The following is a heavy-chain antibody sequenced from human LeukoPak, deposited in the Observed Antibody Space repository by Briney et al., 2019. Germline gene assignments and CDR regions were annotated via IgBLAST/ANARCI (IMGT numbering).Heavy chain of an antibody. CDR3: AKERAPYSSSWSYFDY. Sequence: PGGSLRLSCAASGFTFSSYGMHWVRQAPGKGLEWVAVISYDGSNKYYADSVKGRFTISRDNSKNTLYLQMNSLRAEDTAVYYCAKERAPYSSSWSYFDYWGQGTLVTVSS. CDR2: ISYDGSNK. J-gene: IGHJ4*02. V-gene: IGHV3-30*18. CDR1: GFTFSSYG. D-gene: IGHD6-13*01.